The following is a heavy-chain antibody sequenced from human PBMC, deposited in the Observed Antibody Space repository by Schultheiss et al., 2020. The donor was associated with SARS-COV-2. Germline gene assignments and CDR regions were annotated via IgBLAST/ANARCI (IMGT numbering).Heavy chain of an antibody. V-gene: IGHV3-30*03. Sequence: GGSLRLSCAASGFTFTNYGMHWVRQAPGKGLEWVAVIAYDGSNMYYAESVKGRFTISRDNIRNTLYLQMNSLRPEDTAVYYCGRGPGGYTSYFDYWGQGTLVTVSS. CDR3: GRGPGGYTSYFDY. CDR1: GFTFTNYG. J-gene: IGHJ4*02. D-gene: IGHD3-22*01. CDR2: IAYDGSNM.